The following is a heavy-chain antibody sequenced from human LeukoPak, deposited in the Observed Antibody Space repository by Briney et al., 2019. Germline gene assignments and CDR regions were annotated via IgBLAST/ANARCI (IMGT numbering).Heavy chain of an antibody. J-gene: IGHJ4*02. CDR1: GGSFSDDY. CDR3: ASALWSSKRERPSY. D-gene: IGHD2-2*01. V-gene: IGHV4-34*01. Sequence: SETLSLTCAVYGGSFSDDYWTWIRQPPGKGLEWIGEINHSGSANYNPPLKSRVTISVDTSKNQVSLKLSSVPAADTAVDYCASALWSSKRERPSYWGQGTLVTVSS. CDR2: INHSGSA.